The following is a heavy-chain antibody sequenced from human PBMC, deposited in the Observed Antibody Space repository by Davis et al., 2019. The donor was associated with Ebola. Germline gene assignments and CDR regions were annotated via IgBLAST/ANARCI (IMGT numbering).Heavy chain of an antibody. V-gene: IGHV1-69*13. J-gene: IGHJ6*02. CDR3: ARVDTTLATTDHYYYGMDV. Sequence: SVKVSCKASGGTFSSYAISWVRQAPGQGLEWMGGIIPIFGTANYAQKFQGRVTITADESMSTAYMELSSLRSEDTAVYYCARVDTTLATTDHYYYGMDVWGQGTTVTVSS. CDR1: GGTFSSYA. D-gene: IGHD1-14*01. CDR2: IIPIFGTA.